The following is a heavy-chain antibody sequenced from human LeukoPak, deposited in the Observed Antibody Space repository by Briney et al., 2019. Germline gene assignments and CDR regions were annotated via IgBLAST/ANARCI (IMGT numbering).Heavy chain of an antibody. CDR1: GFTFSSYS. Sequence: GGSLRLSCAASGFTFSSYSMNWVRQAPGKGLEWVSSIRSSSSYIYYADSVKGRFTVSRDNAKNSLYLQMNSLRAEDTAVYYCAKADVWGSYIDYWGQGTLVTVSS. CDR3: AKADVWGSYIDY. V-gene: IGHV3-21*01. J-gene: IGHJ4*02. CDR2: IRSSSSYI. D-gene: IGHD3-16*01.